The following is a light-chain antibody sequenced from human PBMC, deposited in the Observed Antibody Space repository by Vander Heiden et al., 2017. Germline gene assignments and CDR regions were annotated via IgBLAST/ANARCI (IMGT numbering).Light chain of an antibody. V-gene: IGKV1-5*03. Sequence: DVQLTQFPSTLSASVGDRVTITCRASQSVSTWLAWYQQKPGKAPKLLIYKASTLESGVPSRFTGSGSGTEFTLTISSLQPDDSATYYCQQYNTYWTFGQGTKVEIK. J-gene: IGKJ1*01. CDR1: QSVSTW. CDR3: QQYNTYWT. CDR2: KAS.